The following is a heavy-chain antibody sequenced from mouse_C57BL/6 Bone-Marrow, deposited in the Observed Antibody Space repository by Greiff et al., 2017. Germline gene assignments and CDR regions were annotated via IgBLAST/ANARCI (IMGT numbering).Heavy chain of an antibody. D-gene: IGHD1-1*01. CDR2: IRLKSDNYAT. V-gene: IGHV6-3*01. J-gene: IGHJ4*01. CDR1: GFTFSNYW. CDR3: TVITTVVATDYAIDY. Sequence: EVQLVESGGGLVQPGGSMKLSCVASGFTFSNYWMNWVRQSPEKGLEWVAQIRLKSDNYATPYAESVKGRFTISRDDSKSSVYLQMNNLRAEDTGIYYCTVITTVVATDYAIDYWGQGTSVTVSS.